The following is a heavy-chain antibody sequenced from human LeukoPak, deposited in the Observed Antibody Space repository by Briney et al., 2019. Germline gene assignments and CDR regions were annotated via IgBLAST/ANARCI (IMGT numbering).Heavy chain of an antibody. D-gene: IGHD3-3*01. CDR3: AREPFWSGYYSNLHFDY. CDR2: ISSSKYI. CDR1: GFTFSGSS. J-gene: IGHJ4*02. Sequence: PGGSLRLSCSASGFTFSGSSMYWVRQAPGKGLEWVSSISSSKYIYYADSVKGRFTISRDNAKNSLYLQMNSLRAEDTAVYYCAREPFWSGYYSNLHFDYWGQGTPVTVSS. V-gene: IGHV3-21*01.